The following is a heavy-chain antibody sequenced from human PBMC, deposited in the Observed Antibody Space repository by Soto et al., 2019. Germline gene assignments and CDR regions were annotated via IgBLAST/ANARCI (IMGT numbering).Heavy chain of an antibody. D-gene: IGHD5-12*01. CDR2: INPSGGST. Sequence: ASLKGARKASGYTFTIHYIHWVRLAPGQGLEWMGIINPSGGSTSYAQKFQGRVTMTRDTSTSTVYMELSSLRSEDTAVYYCARDGEWLQTAFDIWGQGTMVTVSS. CDR1: GYTFTIHY. V-gene: IGHV1-46*01. CDR3: ARDGEWLQTAFDI. J-gene: IGHJ3*02.